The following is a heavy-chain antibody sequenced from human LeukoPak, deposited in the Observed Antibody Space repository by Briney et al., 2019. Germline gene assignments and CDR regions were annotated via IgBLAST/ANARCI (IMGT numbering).Heavy chain of an antibody. V-gene: IGHV1-2*02. D-gene: IGHD3-3*01. CDR3: ARVGEYDFWSGLDV. Sequence: GASVKVSCKASGYTFTGYYMHWVRQAPGQGLEWMGWINPNSGGTNYAQKFQGRVTMTRDTSISTAYMELSRLRSDDTAGYYCARVGEYDFWSGLDVWGQGTTVTVSS. CDR1: GYTFTGYY. J-gene: IGHJ6*02. CDR2: INPNSGGT.